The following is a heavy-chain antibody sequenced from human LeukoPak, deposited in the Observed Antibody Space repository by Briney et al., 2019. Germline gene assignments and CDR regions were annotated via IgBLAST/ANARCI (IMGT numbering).Heavy chain of an antibody. CDR1: GFTFNNYA. Sequence: GGSLRLSCAASGFTFNNYAMNWVRQAPGKGLEWVSIISGSGDSTYYANSVKGRFTISRDNSKNTLYLQMNSLRAEDTAVYYCAKGASRPQIGYCTNGVCQNFDYWGQGTLVTVSS. J-gene: IGHJ4*02. CDR2: ISGSGDST. CDR3: AKGASRPQIGYCTNGVCQNFDY. V-gene: IGHV3-23*01. D-gene: IGHD2-8*01.